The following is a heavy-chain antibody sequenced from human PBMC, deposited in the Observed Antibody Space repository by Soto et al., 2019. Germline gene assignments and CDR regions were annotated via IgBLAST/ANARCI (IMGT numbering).Heavy chain of an antibody. V-gene: IGHV3-66*01. D-gene: IGHD3-3*01. Sequence: EMQLVESGGGLAQPGGSLSLSCAASEFIITEGFMTWLRQAPGKGLERVAVISDGGDTHHADSVKGRFTISRDIAKNTVYLQMNTLRAEDTAVYYCARDDLGGAYDLWHGGQGTQVTVS. J-gene: IGHJ4*02. CDR3: ARDDLGGAYDLWH. CDR2: ISDGGDT. CDR1: EFIITEGF.